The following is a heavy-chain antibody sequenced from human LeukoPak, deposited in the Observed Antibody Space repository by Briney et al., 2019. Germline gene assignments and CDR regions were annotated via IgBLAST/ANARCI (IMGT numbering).Heavy chain of an antibody. Sequence: GGSLRLSCAASGFTFSSYSMNWVRRAPGKGLEWVSSISSSSSYIYYADSVKGRFTISRDNAKNSLYLQMNSLRAEDTAVYYCARKMGTLGHAFDIWGQGTMVTVSS. J-gene: IGHJ3*02. V-gene: IGHV3-21*01. CDR2: ISSSSSYI. CDR3: ARKMGTLGHAFDI. CDR1: GFTFSSYS. D-gene: IGHD7-27*01.